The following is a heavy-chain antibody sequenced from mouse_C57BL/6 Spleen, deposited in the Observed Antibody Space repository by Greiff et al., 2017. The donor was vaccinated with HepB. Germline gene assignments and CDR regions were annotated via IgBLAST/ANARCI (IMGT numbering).Heavy chain of an antibody. CDR3: ARVLVITTVVGAMDY. Sequence: EVKLMESGGGLVKPGGSLKLSCAASGFTFSSYAMSWVRQTPEKRLEWVATISDGGSYTYYPDNVKGRYTISRDNAKNNLYLQMSHLKSEDTAMYYCARVLVITTVVGAMDYWGQGTSVTVSS. V-gene: IGHV5-4*03. J-gene: IGHJ4*01. CDR1: GFTFSSYA. D-gene: IGHD1-1*01. CDR2: ISDGGSYT.